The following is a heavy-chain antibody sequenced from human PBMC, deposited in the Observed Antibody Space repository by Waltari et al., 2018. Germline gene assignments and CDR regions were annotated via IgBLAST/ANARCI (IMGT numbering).Heavy chain of an antibody. J-gene: IGHJ5*02. V-gene: IGHV4-34*01. Sequence: QVQLQQWGAGLLKPSETLSLPCAVYGGSFSGSYWRWIRQPPGKGREWIGDINHSGSTNYNPSLKSRGTRSVDTSKNQVPLKRSAVTAADTAVYYCARPHYDIVTGYYKETDWFDPWGQGTLVTVSS. CDR1: GGSFSGSY. D-gene: IGHD3-9*01. CDR2: INHSGST. CDR3: ARPHYDIVTGYYKETDWFDP.